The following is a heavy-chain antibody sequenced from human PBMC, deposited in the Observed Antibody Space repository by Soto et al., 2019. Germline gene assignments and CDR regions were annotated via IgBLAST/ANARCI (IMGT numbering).Heavy chain of an antibody. V-gene: IGHV1-18*01. CDR3: ARAGNSSWYYPWFAP. J-gene: IGHJ5*02. CDR1: GYTFTSYG. CDR2: ISAYNGNT. Sequence: ASVKVSCKASGYTFTSYGISWVRQAPGQGLEWMGWISAYNGNTNYAQKLQGRVTMTTDTSTSTAYMELRSLRSDDTAVYYCARAGNSSWYYPWFAPWGKGTLVTVSS. D-gene: IGHD6-13*01.